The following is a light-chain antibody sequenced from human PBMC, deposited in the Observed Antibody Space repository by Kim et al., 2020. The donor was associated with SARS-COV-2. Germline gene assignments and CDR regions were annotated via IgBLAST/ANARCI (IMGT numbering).Light chain of an antibody. CDR1: QSVTSD. Sequence: EIVLTQSPATLSLSPGDRATLSCRASQSVTSDLAWYQQKPGQAPRLLIYDAFNRATGIPARFSGSGSGTDFTLTISSLEPEDFAVYYCQQRSNWMYTFGHGTKLEI. CDR2: DAF. CDR3: QQRSNWMYT. V-gene: IGKV3-11*01. J-gene: IGKJ2*01.